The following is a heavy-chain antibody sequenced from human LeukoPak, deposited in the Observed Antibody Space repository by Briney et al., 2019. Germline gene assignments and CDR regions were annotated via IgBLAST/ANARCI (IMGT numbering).Heavy chain of an antibody. CDR1: GGSISSYY. D-gene: IGHD4-17*01. CDR2: IYYSGST. V-gene: IGHV4-59*01. J-gene: IGHJ4*02. CDR3: ARDGSNYGDYVH. Sequence: SETLSLTCTVSGGSISSYYWSWIRQPPGKGLEWIGYIYYSGSTNYNPSLKSRVTISVDTSKNQFSLKLSSVTAADTAVYYCARDGSNYGDYVHWGQGTLVTVSS.